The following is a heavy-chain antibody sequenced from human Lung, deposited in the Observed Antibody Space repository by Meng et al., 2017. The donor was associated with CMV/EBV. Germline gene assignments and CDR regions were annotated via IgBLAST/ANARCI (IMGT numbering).Heavy chain of an antibody. J-gene: IGHJ4*02. D-gene: IGHD5-24*01. CDR1: GVSVSNDDYH. Sequence: SXTLSLXCSVSGVSVSNDDYHWSWIRQSPGKGLEWIGQLYSTGTDTFNPSLMSRVTISKDTSKNRFSLTLTSVTAADTAVYFCVAYLEGIGGRGYWGQGRMVTVSS. V-gene: IGHV4-61*08. CDR3: VAYLEGIGGRGY. CDR2: LYSTGTD.